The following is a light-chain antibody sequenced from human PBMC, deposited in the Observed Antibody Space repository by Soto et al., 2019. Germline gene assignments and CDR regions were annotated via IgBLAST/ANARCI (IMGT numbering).Light chain of an antibody. CDR3: QQYGSYSPWT. J-gene: IGKJ1*01. CDR1: QSIGSW. V-gene: IGKV1-5*03. CDR2: KAS. Sequence: DIQMTQSPTTLSASVGDRVTITCRASQSIGSWLAWYQQKPGKAPKLLIYKASTLESGVPSRFSVSGSGTEFILTISSLQPDDFASYYCQQYGSYSPWTFGQGTKVEIK.